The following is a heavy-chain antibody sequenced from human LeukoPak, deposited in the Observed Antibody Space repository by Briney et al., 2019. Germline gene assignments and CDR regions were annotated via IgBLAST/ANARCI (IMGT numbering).Heavy chain of an antibody. J-gene: IGHJ3*02. Sequence: GGSLRLSCAASGFTFSSYGMHWVRQAPGKGLEWVAVIWYDGSNKYYADSVKGRFTISRDNSKNTLYLQMNSLRAEDTAVYYCAKDSDVVAFDIWGQGTMLTVSS. D-gene: IGHD2-15*01. CDR3: AKDSDVVAFDI. CDR1: GFTFSSYG. V-gene: IGHV3-33*06. CDR2: IWYDGSNK.